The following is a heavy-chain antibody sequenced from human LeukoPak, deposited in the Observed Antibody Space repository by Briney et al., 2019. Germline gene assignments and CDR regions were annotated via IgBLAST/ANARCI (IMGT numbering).Heavy chain of an antibody. J-gene: IGHJ4*01. CDR3: ARGGYYDSSGYYYDY. D-gene: IGHD3-22*01. CDR2: IIPIFGTA. Sequence: SVKVSCKAPGGTFSSYAISWVRQAPGQGLGWMGGIIPIFGTANYAQKYQGRVTITADESTSTAYMELSSLRSEDTAVYYCARGGYYDSSGYYYDYWSQGTLVTVSS. CDR1: GGTFSSYA. V-gene: IGHV1-69*01.